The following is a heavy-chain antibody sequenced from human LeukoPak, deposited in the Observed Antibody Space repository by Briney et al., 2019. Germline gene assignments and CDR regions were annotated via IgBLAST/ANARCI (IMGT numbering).Heavy chain of an antibody. V-gene: IGHV3-7*01. J-gene: IGHJ4*02. CDR1: GFTFSSYW. CDR2: IKPDGSEK. Sequence: PGGSLRLSCAASGFTFSSYWMSWVRQAPGKGLEWVANIKPDGSEKYYADSVKGRFTISRDNAKNSLYLQINSLRAEDTAVFYCATGYCTSTTCYRSRFDYWGQGTLVTVSS. D-gene: IGHD2-2*01. CDR3: ATGYCTSTTCYRSRFDY.